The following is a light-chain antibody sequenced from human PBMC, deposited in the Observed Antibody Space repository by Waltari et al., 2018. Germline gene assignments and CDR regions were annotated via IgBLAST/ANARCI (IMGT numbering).Light chain of an antibody. CDR2: EVN. V-gene: IGLV2-23*02. CDR3: CSYAGSSTWV. Sequence: QSALTQPVSVSGSPGQSITISCTGTSNDVGTYKFVSWYQQHPGKAPKVIIFEVNERPSWVSNRVSGSKSGNTASLTISGLQPEDEADYYCCSYAGSSTWVFGGGTKLTVL. J-gene: IGLJ3*02. CDR1: SNDVGTYKF.